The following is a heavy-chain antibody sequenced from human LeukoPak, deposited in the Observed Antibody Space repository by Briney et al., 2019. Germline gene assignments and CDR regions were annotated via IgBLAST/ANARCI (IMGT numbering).Heavy chain of an antibody. J-gene: IGHJ6*02. CDR3: ARDVYCSSTSCYKYYYYYGMDV. Sequence: ASVKVSCKASGYTFTSYGISWVRQAPGQGLEWMGWISAYNGNTNSAQKLQGRVTMTTDTSTSTAYMELRSLRSDDTAVYYCARDVYCSSTSCYKYYYYYGMDVWGQGTTVTVSS. V-gene: IGHV1-18*01. D-gene: IGHD2-2*02. CDR2: ISAYNGNT. CDR1: GYTFTSYG.